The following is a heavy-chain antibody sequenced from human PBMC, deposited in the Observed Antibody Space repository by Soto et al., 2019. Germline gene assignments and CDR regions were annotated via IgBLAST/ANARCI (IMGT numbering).Heavy chain of an antibody. D-gene: IGHD1-1*01. J-gene: IGHJ4*02. Sequence: QLQLQESGSGLVKPSQTLSITCAVSGGSVSSGGYSWSWIRQPPGKGLEWIGYIYHSGSSYYNPSLKSRVTISVDRSKNQFSLKLSSVTAAATAMYYCASFKVNDRELDYWGQGTRVTVSS. V-gene: IGHV4-30-2*01. CDR1: GGSVSSGGYS. CDR3: ASFKVNDRELDY. CDR2: IYHSGSS.